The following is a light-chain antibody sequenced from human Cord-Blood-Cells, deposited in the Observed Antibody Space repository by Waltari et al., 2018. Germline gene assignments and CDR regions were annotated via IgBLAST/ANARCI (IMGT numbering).Light chain of an antibody. Sequence: SSELTQDPAVSVALGQTVRITCQGDSLTTYYEIWYQQKPGQAPVLVIYGKNNRPSGIPDRFSGSSSGNTASLTITGAQAEDEADYYCNSRDSSGNHYVFGTGTKVTVL. J-gene: IGLJ1*01. CDR2: GKN. CDR3: NSRDSSGNHYV. CDR1: SLTTYY. V-gene: IGLV3-19*01.